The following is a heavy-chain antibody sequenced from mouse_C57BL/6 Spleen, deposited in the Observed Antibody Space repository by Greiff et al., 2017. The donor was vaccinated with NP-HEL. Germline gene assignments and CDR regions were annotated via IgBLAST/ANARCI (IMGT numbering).Heavy chain of an antibody. V-gene: IGHV1-54*01. Sequence: QVQLQQSGAELVRPGTSVKVSCKASGYAFTNYLIEWVKQRPGQGLEWIGVINPGSGGTNYNEKFKGKATLTADKSSSTAYMQLSSLTSEDSAVSCCARKEESWLAYWGQGTLVTVSA. J-gene: IGHJ3*01. CDR1: GYAFTNYL. CDR3: ARKEESWLAY. CDR2: INPGSGGT.